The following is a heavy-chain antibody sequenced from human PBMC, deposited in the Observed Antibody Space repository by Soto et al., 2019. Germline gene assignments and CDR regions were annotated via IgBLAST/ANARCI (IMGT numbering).Heavy chain of an antibody. CDR3: AKFATYDDDDCFPDS. CDR1: GASISRSRFL. Sequence: QLQLQESGPGLVKPFETLSLTCIVSGASISRSRFLWGWIRRPPGKGLEYIASVRYSGTTYNNPSPKSPVAVSVDTPKNQFSLRLTSVTAADSAMYYCAKFATYDDDDCFPDSWGQGALVIVS. V-gene: IGHV4-39*01. D-gene: IGHD2-21*02. J-gene: IGHJ4*02. CDR2: VRYSGTT.